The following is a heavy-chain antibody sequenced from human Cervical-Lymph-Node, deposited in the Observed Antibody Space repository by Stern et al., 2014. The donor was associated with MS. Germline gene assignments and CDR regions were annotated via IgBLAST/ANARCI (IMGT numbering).Heavy chain of an antibody. CDR3: ARPGDDTAKYGLDV. Sequence: EVQLVESGAEVKKPGESLKISCKGSGYSFATYWIGWVRQMPGKGLEWLGVLYPGDSDTRYSPSFQGQVTISADKSISTAYLHWSSLKASDTAMYYCARPGDDTAKYGLDVWGQGTTVTVSS. V-gene: IGHV5-51*03. J-gene: IGHJ6*02. CDR2: LYPGDSDT. D-gene: IGHD5-18*01. CDR1: GYSFATYW.